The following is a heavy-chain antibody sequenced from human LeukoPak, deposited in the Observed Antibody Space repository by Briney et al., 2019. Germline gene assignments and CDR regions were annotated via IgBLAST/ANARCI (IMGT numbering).Heavy chain of an antibody. V-gene: IGHV4-34*01. CDR1: GGSFSGYY. CDR3: AREIVVVPAAIRGPKARWFDP. D-gene: IGHD2-2*02. Sequence: SETLSLTCAVYGGSFSGYYWSWIRQPPGKGLEWIGEINHSGSTNYNPSLKSRVTISVDTSKNQFPLKLSSVTAADTAVYYCAREIVVVPAAIRGPKARWFDPWGQGTLVTASS. J-gene: IGHJ5*02. CDR2: INHSGST.